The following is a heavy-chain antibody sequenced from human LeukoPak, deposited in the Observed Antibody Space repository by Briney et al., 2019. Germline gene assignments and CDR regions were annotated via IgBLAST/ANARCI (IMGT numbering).Heavy chain of an antibody. CDR2: ISYDGSNK. CDR1: GFTFSSYA. J-gene: IGHJ3*02. Sequence: GGSLRLSCAASGFTFSSYAMSWVRQAPGKGLEWVAVISYDGSNKYYADSVKGRFTISRDNSKNTLYLQMNSLRAEDTAVYYCARLRYGRGAFDIWGQGTMVTVSS. V-gene: IGHV3-30*03. CDR3: ARLRYGRGAFDI. D-gene: IGHD4-17*01.